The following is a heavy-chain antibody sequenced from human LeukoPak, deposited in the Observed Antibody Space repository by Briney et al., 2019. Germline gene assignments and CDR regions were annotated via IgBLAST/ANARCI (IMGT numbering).Heavy chain of an antibody. Sequence: ASVKVSCMASGGTFSSYAISWVRQAPGQGLEWMGRIIPILGIANYAQKFQGRVTITADKSTSTAYMELSSLRSEDTAVYYCARTYQSRIAVAGTRWFDPWGQGTLVTVSS. CDR2: IIPILGIA. J-gene: IGHJ5*02. CDR3: ARTYQSRIAVAGTRWFDP. CDR1: GGTFSSYA. V-gene: IGHV1-69*04. D-gene: IGHD6-19*01.